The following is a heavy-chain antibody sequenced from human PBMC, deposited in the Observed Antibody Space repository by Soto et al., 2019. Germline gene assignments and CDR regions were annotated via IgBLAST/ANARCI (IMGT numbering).Heavy chain of an antibody. CDR2: LFYNGST. CDR1: GGSVSSGSYY. Sequence: SETLSLTCTVSGGSVSSGSYYWSWIRQPPGKGLELIGYLFYNGSTNYNPSLKSRVTMSVDTSRDQFSLRLSSVTAPDTAFYYCARGVTMITGFDYWRQGSLVTVSS. J-gene: IGHJ4*02. CDR3: ARGVTMITGFDY. D-gene: IGHD3-22*01. V-gene: IGHV4-61*01.